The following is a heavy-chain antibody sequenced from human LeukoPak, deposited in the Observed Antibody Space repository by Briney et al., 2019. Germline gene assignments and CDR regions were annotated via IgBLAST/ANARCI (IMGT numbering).Heavy chain of an antibody. CDR3: ARGKYQLKGRTYYYYYMDV. CDR2: IYTVGNT. J-gene: IGHJ6*03. D-gene: IGHD2-2*01. Sequence: GGSLRLSCAASGFTVSGNYMSWVRQAPGKSLEYVSVIYTVGNTYYSDSVKGRFTISRDNSKNTLFLQMNSLRAEDTAVYYCARGKYQLKGRTYYYYYMDVWGKGTTVTVSS. V-gene: IGHV3-53*01. CDR1: GFTVSGNY.